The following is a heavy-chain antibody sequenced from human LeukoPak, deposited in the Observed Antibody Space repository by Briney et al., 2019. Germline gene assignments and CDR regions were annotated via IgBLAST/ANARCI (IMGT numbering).Heavy chain of an antibody. D-gene: IGHD3-10*01. J-gene: IGHJ4*02. CDR3: ARVTMVRGVILPFDY. CDR2: INSDGSST. V-gene: IGHV3-74*01. CDR1: GFTFSNYW. Sequence: GGSLRLSCAASGFTFSNYWMSWVRQAPGKGLEWVSRINSDGSSTSYADSVKGRFTISRDNAKNTLYLQMDSLRAEDTAVYYCARVTMVRGVILPFDYWGQGTLVTVSS.